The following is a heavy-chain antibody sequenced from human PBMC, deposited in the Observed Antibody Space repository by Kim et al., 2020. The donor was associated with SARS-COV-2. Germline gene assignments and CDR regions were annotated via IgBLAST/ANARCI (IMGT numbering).Heavy chain of an antibody. CDR2: IIPIFGTA. J-gene: IGHJ6*03. CDR3: ARDPGYCSSTSCHGAYYYYMDV. V-gene: IGHV1-69*13. Sequence: SVKVSCKASGGTFSSYAISWVRQAPGQGLEWMGGIIPIFGTANYAQKFQGRVTITADESTSTAYMELSSLRSEDTAVYYCARDPGYCSSTSCHGAYYYYMDVWGKGTTVTVSS. CDR1: GGTFSSYA. D-gene: IGHD2-2*01.